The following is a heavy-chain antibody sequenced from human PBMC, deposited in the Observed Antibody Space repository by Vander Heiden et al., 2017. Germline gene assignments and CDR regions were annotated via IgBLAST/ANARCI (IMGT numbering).Heavy chain of an antibody. CDR2: IYYSGST. V-gene: IGHV4-31*03. Sequence: EAGSGVGSPSQALSLTCTVSGGSISSGGYYWSWIRQHPGKGLEWIGYIYYSGSTYYNPSLKSRVTISVDTSKNQFSLKLSSVTAADTAVYYCARETLKNWGTEYYFDYWGQGTLVTVSS. CDR1: GGSISSGGYY. CDR3: ARETLKNWGTEYYFDY. J-gene: IGHJ4*02. D-gene: IGHD7-27*01.